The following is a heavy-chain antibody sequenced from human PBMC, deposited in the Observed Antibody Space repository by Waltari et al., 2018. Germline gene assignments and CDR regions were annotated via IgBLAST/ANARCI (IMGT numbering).Heavy chain of an antibody. CDR1: GGTFSSYA. D-gene: IGHD3-3*01. Sequence: QVQLVQSGAEVKKPGSSVKVSCKASGGTFSSYAISWVRQAPGQGLEWMGGIIPIFGTANYAQKFQGRVTITTDESTSTAYMELSSLRSEDTAVYYCAGADFWSGIPKYYYYMDVWGKGTTVTVSS. CDR3: AGADFWSGIPKYYYYMDV. CDR2: IIPIFGTA. J-gene: IGHJ6*03. V-gene: IGHV1-69*05.